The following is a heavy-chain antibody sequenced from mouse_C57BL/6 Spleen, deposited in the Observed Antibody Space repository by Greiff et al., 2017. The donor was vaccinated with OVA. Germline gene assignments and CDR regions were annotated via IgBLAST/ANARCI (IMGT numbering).Heavy chain of an antibody. CDR1: GYTFTSYW. D-gene: IGHD2-2*01. J-gene: IGHJ4*01. V-gene: IGHV1-64*01. CDR3: AKLRDGYDGTGY. CDR2: IHPNSGST. Sequence: QVQLQQPGAELVKPGASVKLSCKASGYTFTSYWMHWVKQRPGQGLEWIGMIHPNSGSTNYNEKFKSKATLTVDKSSSTAYMQLSSLTSEDSAVYYCAKLRDGYDGTGYWGQGTSVTVSS.